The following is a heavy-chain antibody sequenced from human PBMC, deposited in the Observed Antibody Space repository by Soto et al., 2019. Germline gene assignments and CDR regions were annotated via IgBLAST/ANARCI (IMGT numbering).Heavy chain of an antibody. D-gene: IGHD6-19*01. CDR1: GGSISSGGYY. CDR2: IYYSGST. Sequence: SETLSLTCTVSGGSISSGGYYWNWIRQHPGKGLEWIGYIYYSGSTYYNPSLKSRVTISVDTSKNQFSLKLNSVTAADTAVYYCARGGGESGWYQDYWGQGTLVTVSS. V-gene: IGHV4-31*03. CDR3: ARGGGESGWYQDY. J-gene: IGHJ4*02.